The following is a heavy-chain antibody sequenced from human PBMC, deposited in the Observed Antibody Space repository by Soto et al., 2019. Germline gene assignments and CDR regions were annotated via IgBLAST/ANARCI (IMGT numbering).Heavy chain of an antibody. CDR2: ISGSGGST. CDR1: GFTFSSYA. D-gene: IGHD2-2*01. CDR3: AKGGVVVPGAFDY. V-gene: IGHV3-23*01. J-gene: IGHJ4*02. Sequence: EVQLLESGGGLVQPGGSLRLSCAASGFTFSSYAMSWVRQAPGKGLEWVSAISGSGGSTCYADSVKGRFTISRDNSKNTLYLQMNSLRAEDTAVYYCAKGGVVVPGAFDYWGQGTLVTVSS.